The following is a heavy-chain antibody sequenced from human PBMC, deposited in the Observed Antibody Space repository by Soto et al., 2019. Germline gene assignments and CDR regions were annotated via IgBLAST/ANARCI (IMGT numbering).Heavy chain of an antibody. V-gene: IGHV1-18*04. J-gene: IGHJ5*02. CDR3: AREDYYDNSRMGWFNP. CDR1: GYGMTIRA. CDR2: ISCYDGRT. D-gene: IGHD3-22*01. Sequence: GASVKVCWEAAGYGMTIRAMSWVRQSPGQGLEWMGWISCYDGRTRYAQNIQGRVTMTTDTSTSTTYMELRSLTSDDTAIYYCAREDYYDNSRMGWFNPWGQGTLVTVSP.